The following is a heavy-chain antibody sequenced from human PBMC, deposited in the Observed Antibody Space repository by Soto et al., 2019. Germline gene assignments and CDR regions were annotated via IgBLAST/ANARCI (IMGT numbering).Heavy chain of an antibody. CDR2: ISGSGGST. J-gene: IGHJ4*02. V-gene: IGHV3-23*01. CDR1: GFTFSSYA. Sequence: GGSLRLSCAASGFTFSSYAMSWVRQAPGKGLEWVSAISGSGGSTYYADSVKGRFTISRDNSKNTLYLQMNSLRAEDTVVYYCAKVPIVVVVAAYFDYWGQGTLVTVSS. CDR3: AKVPIVVVVAAYFDY. D-gene: IGHD2-15*01.